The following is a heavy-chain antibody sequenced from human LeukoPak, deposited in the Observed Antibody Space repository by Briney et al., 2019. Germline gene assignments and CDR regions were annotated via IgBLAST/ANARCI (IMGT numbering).Heavy chain of an antibody. D-gene: IGHD6-19*01. CDR1: GGSFSGYY. V-gene: IGHV4-34*01. Sequence: SETLSLTCAVYGGSFSGYYWSWIRQPPGKGLEWIGEINHSGSTNYNPFLKSRVTISVDTSKNQFSLKLSSVTAADTAVYYCARGGGSGWKRTIYWYFDLWGRGTLVTVSS. CDR2: INHSGST. J-gene: IGHJ2*01. CDR3: ARGGGSGWKRTIYWYFDL.